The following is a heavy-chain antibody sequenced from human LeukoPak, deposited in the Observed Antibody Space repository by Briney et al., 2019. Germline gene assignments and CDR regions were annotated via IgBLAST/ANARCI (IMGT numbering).Heavy chain of an antibody. CDR2: INHSGST. CDR3: ARATSSSGWYRGPDY. Sequence: SETLSLTCAVYGGSFSGYYWSWIRQPPGKGLEWIGEINHSGSTNYNPSLKSRVTISVDTSKNQFSLKLSSVTAADTAVYYCARATSSSGWYRGPDYWGRGTLVTVSS. J-gene: IGHJ4*02. V-gene: IGHV4-34*01. CDR1: GGSFSGYY. D-gene: IGHD6-19*01.